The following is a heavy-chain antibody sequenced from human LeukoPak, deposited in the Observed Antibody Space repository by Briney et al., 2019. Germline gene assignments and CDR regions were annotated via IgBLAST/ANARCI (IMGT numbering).Heavy chain of an antibody. V-gene: IGHV3-66*02. D-gene: IGHD5-18*01. Sequence: GGSLRLSCAASGFTVSSNYMSWVRQAPGKGLEWVSVIYSGGSTYYADSVKGRFTISRDNSKNTLYLQMNSLRAEDTAVYYCAIQLWLVEALYDYWGQGTLVTVSS. J-gene: IGHJ4*02. CDR3: AIQLWLVEALYDY. CDR1: GFTVSSNY. CDR2: IYSGGST.